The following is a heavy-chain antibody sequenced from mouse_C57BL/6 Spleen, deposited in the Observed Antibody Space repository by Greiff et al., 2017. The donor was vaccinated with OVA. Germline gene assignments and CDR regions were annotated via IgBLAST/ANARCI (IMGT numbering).Heavy chain of an antibody. J-gene: IGHJ2*01. D-gene: IGHD4-1*01. V-gene: IGHV5-6*01. Sequence: EVQVVESGGDLVKPGGSLKLSCAASGFTFSSYGMSWVRQTPDKRLAWVATISSGGSYTYYPDSVKGRFTISRDNAKNTLYLQMSSLKSEDTAMYYCARHEALGLNYFDYWGQGTTLTVSS. CDR2: ISSGGSYT. CDR1: GFTFSSYG. CDR3: ARHEALGLNYFDY.